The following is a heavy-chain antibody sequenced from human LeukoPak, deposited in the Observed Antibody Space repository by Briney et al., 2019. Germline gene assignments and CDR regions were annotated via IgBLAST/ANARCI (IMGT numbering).Heavy chain of an antibody. D-gene: IGHD3-22*01. J-gene: IGHJ4*02. CDR1: GVTFSSYW. CDR2: IKQDGSEK. V-gene: IGHV3-7*03. Sequence: GGSLRLSCAASGVTFSSYWMSWVRQAPGKGLEWVANIKQDGSEKYYVDSVKGRFTISRDNAKNSLYLQMNSLRAEDTAVYYCARAPRIVGFYFDYWGQGTLVTVSS. CDR3: ARAPRIVGFYFDY.